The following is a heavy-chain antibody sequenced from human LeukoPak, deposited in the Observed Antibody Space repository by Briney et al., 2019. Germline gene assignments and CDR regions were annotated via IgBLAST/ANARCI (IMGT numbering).Heavy chain of an antibody. CDR1: GFTFSRYT. Sequence: GGSLRLSCAGSGFTFSRYTFNWVRQAPGRGLEWVSAISGDSKYIYYTDSVKGRFTISRDNAKNSLYLQMNSLRAEDTAVYYCARDHLDYGDYGEVYWGQGTLVTVSS. V-gene: IGHV3-21*01. J-gene: IGHJ4*02. CDR2: ISGDSKYI. D-gene: IGHD4-17*01. CDR3: ARDHLDYGDYGEVY.